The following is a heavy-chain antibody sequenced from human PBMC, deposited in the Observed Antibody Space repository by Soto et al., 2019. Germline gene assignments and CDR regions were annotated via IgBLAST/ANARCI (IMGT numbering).Heavy chain of an antibody. Sequence: EVQLVESGGGLVKPGGSLRLSCAASGFTFSSYSMNWVRQAPGRGLEWVSSISSSSSYIYYADSVKGRFTISRDNAKNSLYLQMNSLRAEDTAVYYCARDLYSSSARYFDYWGQGTLVTVSS. V-gene: IGHV3-21*01. J-gene: IGHJ4*02. CDR1: GFTFSSYS. CDR2: ISSSSSYI. D-gene: IGHD6-6*01. CDR3: ARDLYSSSARYFDY.